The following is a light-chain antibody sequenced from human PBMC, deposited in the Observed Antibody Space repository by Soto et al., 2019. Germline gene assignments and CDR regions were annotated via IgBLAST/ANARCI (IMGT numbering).Light chain of an antibody. CDR2: EVS. J-gene: IGLJ2*01. CDR3: SSFSSITREV. CDR1: SSDVGGYSY. Sequence: QSVLTQPASVSGSPGQSITISCTGTSSDVGGYSYVSWYQQHPGKTPKLMIYEVSNRPSGVSHRFSGSKSGNTASLTISRLQTEDEADYYCSSFSSITREVFGGGTKLTIL. V-gene: IGLV2-14*01.